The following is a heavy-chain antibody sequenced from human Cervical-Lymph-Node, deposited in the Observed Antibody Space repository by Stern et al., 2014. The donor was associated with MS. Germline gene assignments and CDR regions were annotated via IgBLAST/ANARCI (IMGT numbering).Heavy chain of an antibody. CDR1: GGSISSGDYY. CDR3: ARARARYGVFDVDY. Sequence: QVQLQESGPGLVKPSQTLSLTCTVSGGSISSGDYYWSWIRQHPGKGLEWIGYIHYSGSTYYNPSLNSRLTVAVDTSKNQFSLKLTSVTAADTAVYYCARARARYGVFDVDYWGQGTLVTVSS. CDR2: IHYSGST. J-gene: IGHJ4*02. D-gene: IGHD5/OR15-5a*01. V-gene: IGHV4-31*03.